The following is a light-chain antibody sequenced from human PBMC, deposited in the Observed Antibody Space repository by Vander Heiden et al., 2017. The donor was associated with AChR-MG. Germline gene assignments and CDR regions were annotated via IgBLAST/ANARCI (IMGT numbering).Light chain of an antibody. CDR3: QVWDSDTDV. V-gene: IGLV3-1*01. J-gene: IGLJ1*01. CDR1: RLSNKY. Sequence: SYDLTQSPSVSVSPGQTATIPCSGERLSNKYTSWYHLRPGQSPVLVIFQDNLRPSGIPERFSGSNSGNTATLTISGIQSMDDGDYYCQVWDSDTDVFGTGTKVTV. CDR2: QDN.